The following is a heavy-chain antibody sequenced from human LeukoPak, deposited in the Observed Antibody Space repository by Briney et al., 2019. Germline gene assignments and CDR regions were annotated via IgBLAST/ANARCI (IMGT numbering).Heavy chain of an antibody. V-gene: IGHV1-18*01. CDR2: IGAYNGNT. CDR3: ARDLYYYDSSGFDY. D-gene: IGHD3-22*01. J-gene: IGHJ4*02. CDR1: GYTFTSYG. Sequence: ASVKVSCKASGYTFTSYGISWVRQAPGQGLEWMGWIGAYNGNTNYAQKLQGRVTMTTDTSTSTAYMELRSLRSDDTAVYYCARDLYYYDSSGFDYWGQGTLVTVSS.